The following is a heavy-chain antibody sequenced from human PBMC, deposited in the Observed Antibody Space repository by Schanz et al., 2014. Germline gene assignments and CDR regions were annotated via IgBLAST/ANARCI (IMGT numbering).Heavy chain of an antibody. D-gene: IGHD2-2*01. Sequence: QVQLVQSGAEVKKPGASVKVSCKASRSTFSSYTISWVRQARGQGLEWVGRFIPILDVGNYAQQFQGRVTFTADKSTSTAYMELSSLRYDDTALYYCARGTMPGTFDIWGQGTMVTDSS. CDR2: FIPILDVG. J-gene: IGHJ3*02. CDR3: ARGTMPGTFDI. CDR1: RSTFSSYT. V-gene: IGHV1-69*02.